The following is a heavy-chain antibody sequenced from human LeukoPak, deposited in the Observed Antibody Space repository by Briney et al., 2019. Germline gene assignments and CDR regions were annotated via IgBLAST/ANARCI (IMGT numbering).Heavy chain of an antibody. Sequence: PGGSLILPWSASGFIFSSYSLHLVLQLPATRQVPISRIHIDEKRETYADSVKDRFTNSRDNAKNTLYLQMNSLGVEDTAVYYCVRGSSDWNGMDVWGQGTTVTVSS. J-gene: IGHJ6*02. D-gene: IGHD6-19*01. CDR3: VRGSSDWNGMDV. CDR2: IHIDEKRE. V-gene: IGHV3-74*01. CDR1: GFIFSSYS.